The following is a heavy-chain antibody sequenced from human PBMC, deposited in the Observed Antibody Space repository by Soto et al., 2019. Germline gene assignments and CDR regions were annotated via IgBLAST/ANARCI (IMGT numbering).Heavy chain of an antibody. CDR1: GDTFNFYS. J-gene: IGHJ4*02. Sequence: QVQLVQSGAEEKRPGSWVKVSCKASGDTFNFYSINWVRQAPGLGLEWMGRVNPILSMSNYAQRFQGRVTMTADKSTSTAYMELSGLRSEDTAIYYCATSYGSGYRAFDFWGQGALVTVSS. CDR2: VNPILSMS. CDR3: ATSYGSGYRAFDF. D-gene: IGHD3-10*01. V-gene: IGHV1-69*04.